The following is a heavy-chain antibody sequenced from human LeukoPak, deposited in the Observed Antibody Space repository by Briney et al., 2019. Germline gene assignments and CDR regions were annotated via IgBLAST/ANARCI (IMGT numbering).Heavy chain of an antibody. CDR2: ISYDGSNK. D-gene: IGHD3-16*01. J-gene: IGHJ4*02. V-gene: IGHV3-30-3*01. Sequence: SGGSLRLSCAASGFTFSSYAMHWVRQAPGKGLEWVAVISYDGSNKYYADSVKGRFTISRDNSKNTLYLQMNSLRAEDTAVYYCASSVGEKTYYFDYWGQGTLVTVSS. CDR1: GFTFSSYA. CDR3: ASSVGEKTYYFDY.